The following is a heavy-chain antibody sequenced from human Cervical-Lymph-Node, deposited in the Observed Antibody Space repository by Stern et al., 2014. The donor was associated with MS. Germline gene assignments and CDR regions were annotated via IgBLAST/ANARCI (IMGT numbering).Heavy chain of an antibody. V-gene: IGHV1-69*14. D-gene: IGHD6-13*01. CDR2: IIPIFGTA. CDR1: GGTFSSYA. CDR3: ARTRRVNKQQLVPWWFDP. Sequence: QVQLVQSGAEVKKPGSSVKVSCKASGGTFSSYAISWVRQAPGQGLEWMGGIIPIFGTANYAQKFQGRVTITADKSTSTAYMELSSLRSEDTAVYYCARTRRVNKQQLVPWWFDPWGQGTLVTVSS. J-gene: IGHJ5*02.